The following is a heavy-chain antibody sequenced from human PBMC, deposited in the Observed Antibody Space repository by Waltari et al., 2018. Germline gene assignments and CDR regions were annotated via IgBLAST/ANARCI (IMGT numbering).Heavy chain of an antibody. Sequence: QVQLQESGPGLVKPSETLSLTCTVSGGSISSYYWSWIRQPPGKGLEWIGYIYYSGRTNYHPALNSRVTISVDTSKNQFSLKLSSVTAADTAVYYCARGGHYDILMDYWGQGTLVTVSS. CDR2: IYYSGRT. CDR1: GGSISSYY. D-gene: IGHD3-9*01. J-gene: IGHJ4*02. V-gene: IGHV4-59*13. CDR3: ARGGHYDILMDY.